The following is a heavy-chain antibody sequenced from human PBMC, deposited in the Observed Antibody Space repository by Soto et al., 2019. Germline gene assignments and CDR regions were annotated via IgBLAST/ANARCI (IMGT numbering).Heavy chain of an antibody. CDR3: AKDPEISGGLHYCTTIDV. Sequence: EVQLVESGGGIVQPGGSLRLSCAASGFTFSSYWMHWVRQAPGKGLVWVSRINGDGSTTKYDESVTGRFTMSRDNAKNTLYLQMNSRRAEDTAVFYCAKDPEISGGLHYCTTIDVWGRGTTVTVSS. V-gene: IGHV3-74*03. CDR2: INGDGSTT. D-gene: IGHD3-10*01. J-gene: IGHJ6*03. CDR1: GFTFSSYW.